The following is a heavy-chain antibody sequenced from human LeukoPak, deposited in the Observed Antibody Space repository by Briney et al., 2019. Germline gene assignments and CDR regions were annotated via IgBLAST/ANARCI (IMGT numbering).Heavy chain of an antibody. V-gene: IGHV3-7*01. D-gene: IGHD6-13*01. J-gene: IGHJ4*02. Sequence: GGSLRLSCAASGFTFSSYAMSWVRQAPGKGLEWVANIKQDGSEKYYVDSVKGRFTISRDNAKNSLYLQMNSLRAEDTAVYYCAILRVAAGSYYFDYWGQGTLVTVSS. CDR3: AILRVAAGSYYFDY. CDR2: IKQDGSEK. CDR1: GFTFSSYA.